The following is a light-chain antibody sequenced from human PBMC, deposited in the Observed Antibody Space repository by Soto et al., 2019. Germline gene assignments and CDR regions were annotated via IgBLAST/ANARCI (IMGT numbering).Light chain of an antibody. J-gene: IGKJ1*01. CDR2: DAS. CDR1: QSVNSN. CDR3: QEYNNWPPRS. V-gene: IGKV3-15*01. Sequence: EIVMTQSPATLSVSPGEGATLSCRASQSVNSNLAWYQQRPGQAPRLLIYDASTRATGIPTRFSGSGSGTEFTLSIGSRQSEDFPVNYCQEYNNWPPRSFGQGTKGE.